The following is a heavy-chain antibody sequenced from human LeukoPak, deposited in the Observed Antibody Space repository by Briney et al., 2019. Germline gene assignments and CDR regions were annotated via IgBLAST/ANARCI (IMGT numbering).Heavy chain of an antibody. D-gene: IGHD3-10*01. V-gene: IGHV4-30-4*08. J-gene: IGHJ4*02. CDR2: IYYSGST. CDR3: ARDTLTMVRGVII. CDR1: GGSISSGDYY. Sequence: SQTLSLTCTVSGGSISSGDYYWSWIRQPPGKGLEWIGYIYYSGSTYYNPSLKSRVTISVDTSKNQFSLKLSSVTAADTAVYYCARDTLTMVRGVIIWGQGTLVTVSS.